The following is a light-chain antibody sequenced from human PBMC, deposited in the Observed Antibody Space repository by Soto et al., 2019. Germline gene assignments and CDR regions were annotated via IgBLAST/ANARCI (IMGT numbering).Light chain of an antibody. CDR2: GAT. Sequence: DIQVTQSPSSLSASVGDTVTLSCRTSEAVAHFVAWFQQRPGEAPKTLISGATVLQDGVSSRFSGSVARGNPSFTLTISALEPEDSATYFCHQYYEFPLNFGRGAKLDIK. J-gene: IGKJ2*01. CDR1: EAVAHF. CDR3: HQYYEFPLN. V-gene: IGKV1-16*01.